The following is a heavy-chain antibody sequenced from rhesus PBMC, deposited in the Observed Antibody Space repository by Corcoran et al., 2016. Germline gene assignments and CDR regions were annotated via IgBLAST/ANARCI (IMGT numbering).Heavy chain of an antibody. J-gene: IGHJ6*01. V-gene: IGHV3-54*02. D-gene: IGHD6-13*01. CDR1: GFTFSTYG. CDR2: VWPDGRQT. CDR3: ARARGISWSDLDS. Sequence: EVQVVESGGGLVQPGGSLRLSCAASGFTFSTYGMHWVRQAPGKGLEGVAAVWPDGRQTSHADSVRDRFTISRDNSKNMLYLQMNNLKVEDTAVYYCARARGISWSDLDSWGQGVVVTTSS.